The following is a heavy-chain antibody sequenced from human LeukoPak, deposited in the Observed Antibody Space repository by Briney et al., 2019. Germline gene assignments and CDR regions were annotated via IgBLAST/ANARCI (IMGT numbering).Heavy chain of an antibody. CDR1: GGSISSGDYY. J-gene: IGHJ3*02. Sequence: SQTLSLTCAVSGGSISSGDYYWSWIRQPPGKGLEWIGYIYYSESTYYNPDLKSRVTISVDTSKNQFYLKLSYVTAEDTAVYYCSCYSGLDAFDIWGQGTMVTVSS. CDR3: SCYSGLDAFDI. V-gene: IGHV4-30-4*01. D-gene: IGHD2-15*01. CDR2: IYYSEST.